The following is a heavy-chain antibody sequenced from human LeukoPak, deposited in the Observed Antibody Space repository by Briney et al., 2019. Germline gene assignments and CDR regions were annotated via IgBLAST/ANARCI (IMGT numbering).Heavy chain of an antibody. V-gene: IGHV4-39*07. CDR3: ARWTYYYDSSGSQHAFDI. D-gene: IGHD3-22*01. Sequence: SETLSLTCTVSGGSISVTNIRTYFWAWIRQPPGKGLEWIASISHSGSTYINSSLKSRVAISVDTSENQFSLKLSSVAAADTAVYYCARWTYYYDSSGSQHAFDIWGQGTMVTVSS. CDR2: ISHSGST. CDR1: GGSISVTNIRTYF. J-gene: IGHJ3*02.